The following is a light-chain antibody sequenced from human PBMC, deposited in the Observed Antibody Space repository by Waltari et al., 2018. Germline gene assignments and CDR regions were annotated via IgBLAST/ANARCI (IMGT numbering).Light chain of an antibody. CDR1: SSDVGGYNY. CDR3: SSYGGSNNFNV. Sequence: QSALTQPPSASGSPGQSVTISCTGTSSDVGGYNYVSWYQQHPGKAPKLMIYEVSKRPSGVPDLFSGSKSGNTASLTVSGLQAEDEADYYCSSYGGSNNFNVFGTGTTVTVL. V-gene: IGLV2-8*01. CDR2: EVS. J-gene: IGLJ1*01.